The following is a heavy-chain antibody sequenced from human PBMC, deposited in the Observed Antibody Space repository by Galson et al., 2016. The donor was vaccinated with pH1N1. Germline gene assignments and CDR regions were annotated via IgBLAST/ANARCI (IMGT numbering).Heavy chain of an antibody. CDR2: ISSNGGST. D-gene: IGHD1-1*01. CDR1: GFIFSSYA. V-gene: IGHV3-64D*09. J-gene: IGHJ3*02. Sequence: SLRLSCAASGFIFSSYAMHWVRQAPGKGLEYVSAISSNGGSTYYADSVKGRFTISRDNSKNTLYLQMSSLRAEDTAVYYCVKDRPERNGGAPEGDGFDIWGQRTMVTVSS. CDR3: VKDRPERNGGAPEGDGFDI.